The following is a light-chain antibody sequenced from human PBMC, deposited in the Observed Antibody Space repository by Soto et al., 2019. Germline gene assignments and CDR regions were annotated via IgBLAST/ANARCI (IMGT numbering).Light chain of an antibody. CDR3: QQYGSSSWT. CDR2: GAS. CDR1: QSVSSSY. Sequence: DIVLTQSPATLSLSPGEIATLSCRASQSVSSSYLAWYQQKPGQAPRLLIYGASSRATGIPNRFSGSGSGTDFSLTISRLEPEDFAVYYCQQYGSSSWTFGQGTKVDIK. J-gene: IGKJ1*01. V-gene: IGKV3-20*01.